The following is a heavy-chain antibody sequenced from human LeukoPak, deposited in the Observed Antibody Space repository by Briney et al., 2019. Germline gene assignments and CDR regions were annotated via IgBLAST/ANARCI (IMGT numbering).Heavy chain of an antibody. V-gene: IGHV1-8*01. D-gene: IGHD4-17*01. Sequence: ASVKVSCKASGYTFTSYDINWVRQATGQGLEWMGWMNPNSGNTGYAQKFQGRVTMTRNTSISTAYMELSSLRSEDTAVYYCARGDYGDYVVNWFDPWGQGTLATVSS. CDR1: GYTFTSYD. J-gene: IGHJ5*02. CDR3: ARGDYGDYVVNWFDP. CDR2: MNPNSGNT.